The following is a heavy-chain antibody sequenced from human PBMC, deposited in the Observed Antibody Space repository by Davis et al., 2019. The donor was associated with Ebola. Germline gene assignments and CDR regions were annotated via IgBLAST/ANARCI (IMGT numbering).Heavy chain of an antibody. Sequence: MPSETLSLTCTVSGGYISGYYWSWIRQPPGKGLEWIGNLYHGGGTNYSPSLKSRLTISVDTSKNQFSLELISVTAADTAMYYCARDYVYWGQGILVTVSS. D-gene: IGHD1-14*01. CDR2: LYHGGGT. CDR1: GGYISGYY. CDR3: ARDYVY. V-gene: IGHV4-59*12. J-gene: IGHJ4*02.